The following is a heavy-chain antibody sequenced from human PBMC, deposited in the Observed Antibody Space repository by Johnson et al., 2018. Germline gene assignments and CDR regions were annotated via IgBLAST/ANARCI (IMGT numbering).Heavy chain of an antibody. CDR3: ARVGVGDSDDAFDI. CDR1: GFTFSDYS. V-gene: IGHV3-21*01. D-gene: IGHD2-21*02. CDR2: ISSSSSYI. Sequence: VQLVQSGGGLVKPGGSLRLSCAASGFTFSDYSMNWVRQAPGKGLEWVSSISSSSSYIYYADPVKGRFTIARDNAKNSLYLQMNSLRAEDTAVYYCARVGVGDSDDAFDIWGQGTMVTVSS. J-gene: IGHJ3*02.